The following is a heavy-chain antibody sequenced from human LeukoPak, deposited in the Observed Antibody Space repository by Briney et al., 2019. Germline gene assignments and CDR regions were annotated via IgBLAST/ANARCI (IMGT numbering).Heavy chain of an antibody. V-gene: IGHV3-11*01. CDR2: ISSSGSTI. Sequence: NPGGSLRVSCAASGFTLSDYYMSWIRQAPGMGLEWVSYISSSGSTIHDADSAKGRFTISRDNAKNSLYLQMNSLRAEDTAVYYCARNRKYRSGWNGGTLGYYFYMDVWGKGTTVTVSS. J-gene: IGHJ6*03. CDR3: ARNRKYRSGWNGGTLGYYFYMDV. CDR1: GFTLSDYY. D-gene: IGHD6-19*01.